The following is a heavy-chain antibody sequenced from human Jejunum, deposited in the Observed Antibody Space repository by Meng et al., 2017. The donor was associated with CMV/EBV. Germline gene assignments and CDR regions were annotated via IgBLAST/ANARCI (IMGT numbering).Heavy chain of an antibody. D-gene: IGHD5-18*01. V-gene: IGHV4-39*07. Sequence: AGAISSTSYYWGWIRQPPGKGLDWIGNIYYNGRTYYSPSLKSRVTISMDTSKNQFSLKLSSVTAADTAVYFCAREGYRGGAFDIWDQGTMVTVSS. CDR2: IYYNGRT. CDR1: AGAISSTSYY. J-gene: IGHJ3*02. CDR3: AREGYRGGAFDI.